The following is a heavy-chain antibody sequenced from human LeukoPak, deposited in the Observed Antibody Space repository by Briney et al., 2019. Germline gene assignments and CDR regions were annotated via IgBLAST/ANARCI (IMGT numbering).Heavy chain of an antibody. D-gene: IGHD1-1*01. Sequence: GGSLRLSCAASGFTFSSYAMSWVRQAPGKGLEWVSAISGSGGSTYYADSMKGRFTISRDNSKNTLYLQMNSLRAEDTAVYYCAKFPWNEHFSFYYGMDVWGQGTTVTVSS. J-gene: IGHJ6*02. CDR3: AKFPWNEHFSFYYGMDV. V-gene: IGHV3-23*01. CDR1: GFTFSSYA. CDR2: ISGSGGST.